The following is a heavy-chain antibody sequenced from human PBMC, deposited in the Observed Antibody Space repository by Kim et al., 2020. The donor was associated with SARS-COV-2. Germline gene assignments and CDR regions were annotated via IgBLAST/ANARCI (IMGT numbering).Heavy chain of an antibody. V-gene: IGHV3-21*01. D-gene: IGHD6-19*01. Sequence: GGSLRLSCAASGFTFSSYSMNWVRQAPGKGLEWVSSISSSSSYIYYADSVKGRFTISRDNAKNSLYLQMNSLRAEDTAVYYCASTPGIAVAGTKGMDVWGQGTTVTVSS. CDR1: GFTFSSYS. CDR3: ASTPGIAVAGTKGMDV. CDR2: ISSSSSYI. J-gene: IGHJ6*02.